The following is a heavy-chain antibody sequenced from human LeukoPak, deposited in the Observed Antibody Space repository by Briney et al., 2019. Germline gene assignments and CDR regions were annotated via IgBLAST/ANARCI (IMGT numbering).Heavy chain of an antibody. Sequence: PGRSLRLSCAASGFTFSSHGMPWVRQGPGKGLEWVAVISFDGSKTYYADSVKGRFAISRDNSKNTLYLQMNSLRAEDTAVYYCAKGQIAVAGYYYYGMDVWGKGATVTVSS. CDR3: AKGQIAVAGYYYYGMDV. CDR1: GFTFSSHG. J-gene: IGHJ6*04. V-gene: IGHV3-30*18. D-gene: IGHD6-19*01. CDR2: ISFDGSKT.